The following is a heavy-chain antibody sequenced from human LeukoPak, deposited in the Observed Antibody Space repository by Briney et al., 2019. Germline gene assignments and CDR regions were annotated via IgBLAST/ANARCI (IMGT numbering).Heavy chain of an antibody. D-gene: IGHD6-19*01. CDR3: AKGISSGWPYFLDY. CDR1: GFTFSNYA. V-gene: IGHV3-23*01. CDR2: ISGGSGSST. J-gene: IGHJ4*02. Sequence: GGSLRLSWAASGFTFSNYAMSWVRQAPGKGLEWFSAISGGSGSSTYYADAVKGRFTISRDNSKTTLYLEMNSLSAEDTAVCYCAKGISSGWPYFLDYWGQGTLVTVSS.